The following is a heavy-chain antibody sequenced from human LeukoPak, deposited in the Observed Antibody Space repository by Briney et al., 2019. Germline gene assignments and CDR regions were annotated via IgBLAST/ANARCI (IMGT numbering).Heavy chain of an antibody. J-gene: IGHJ4*02. V-gene: IGHV4-39*01. CDR2: LYYSGST. CDR3: ARHRRALWFGELLLAEFEDY. CDR1: GDSFRSSTYY. Sequence: SETLSLTCTVSGDSFRSSTYYWGWIRQPPGRGLEWIGSLYYSGSTYNNPSLKSRVTISVDTSKNQFSLKLSSVTAADTAVYYCARHRRALWFGELLLAEFEDYWGQGTLVTVSS. D-gene: IGHD3-10*01.